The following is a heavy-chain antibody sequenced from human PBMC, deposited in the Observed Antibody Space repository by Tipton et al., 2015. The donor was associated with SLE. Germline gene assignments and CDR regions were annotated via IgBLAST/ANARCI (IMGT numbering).Heavy chain of an antibody. CDR3: ARRDYYSKCFDY. Sequence: TLSLTCTVSGGSISSYYWGWIRQPPGKGLVWIGSIYYSGSTYYNPSLKSRVTISVDTSKNQFSLKLSSVTAADTAVYYCARRDYYSKCFDYWGQGTLVTVSS. D-gene: IGHD4-11*01. J-gene: IGHJ4*02. CDR2: IYYSGST. V-gene: IGHV4-39*01. CDR1: GGSISSYY.